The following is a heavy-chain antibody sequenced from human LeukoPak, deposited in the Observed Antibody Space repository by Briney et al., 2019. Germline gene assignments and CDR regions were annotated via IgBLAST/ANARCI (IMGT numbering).Heavy chain of an antibody. CDR2: ISGSGGST. D-gene: IGHD3-10*01. Sequence: PGGSLRLSCAASGFTFDDYAMHWVRQAPGKGLEWVSAISGSGGSTYYADSVKGRFTISRDNSKNTLYLQMNSLRAEDTAVYYCAKQRTRDDMVRGVNYYYMDVWGKGTTVTISS. CDR1: GFTFDDYA. V-gene: IGHV3-23*01. J-gene: IGHJ6*03. CDR3: AKQRTRDDMVRGVNYYYMDV.